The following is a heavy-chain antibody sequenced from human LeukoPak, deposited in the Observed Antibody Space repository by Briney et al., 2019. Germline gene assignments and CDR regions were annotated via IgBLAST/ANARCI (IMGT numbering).Heavy chain of an antibody. CDR1: GGSISSGGYY. J-gene: IGHJ3*02. D-gene: IGHD3-10*01. CDR3: ARGVGQYGSGIGDDAFDI. Sequence: PSQTLSLTCTVSGGSISSGGYYWSWIRQPPGKGLEWIGYIYYSGSTNYNPSLKSRVTISVDTSKNQFSLKLSSVTAADTAVYYCARGVGQYGSGIGDDAFDIWGQGTMVTVSS. V-gene: IGHV4-61*08. CDR2: IYYSGST.